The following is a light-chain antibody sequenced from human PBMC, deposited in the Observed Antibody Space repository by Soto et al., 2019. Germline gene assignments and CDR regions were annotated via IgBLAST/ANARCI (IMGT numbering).Light chain of an antibody. Sequence: EIVLTQSPGTLSLSPGEGATLSCRASQSISSNFLAWYQQKRGQAPRLLIHGASNRATGIPDRFSGSGSGTDFTLTITRLEPEDFAVYYCQQTYTAPRTFGQGTKVDI. CDR2: GAS. CDR3: QQTYTAPRT. CDR1: QSISSNF. J-gene: IGKJ1*01. V-gene: IGKV3-20*01.